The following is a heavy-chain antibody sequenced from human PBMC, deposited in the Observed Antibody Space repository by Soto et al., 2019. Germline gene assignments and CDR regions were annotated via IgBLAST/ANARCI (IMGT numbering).Heavy chain of an antibody. V-gene: IGHV4-34*01. Sequence: SETLSLTCAVYGGSFSGYYWSWIRQPPGKGLEWIGEINHSGSTNYNPSLKSRVTISVDTSKNQFSLKLSSVTAADTAVYYCARSSWQTYYFDYWGQGTLVTVSS. CDR3: ARSSWQTYYFDY. CDR2: INHSGST. CDR1: GGSFSGYY. J-gene: IGHJ4*02. D-gene: IGHD2-2*01.